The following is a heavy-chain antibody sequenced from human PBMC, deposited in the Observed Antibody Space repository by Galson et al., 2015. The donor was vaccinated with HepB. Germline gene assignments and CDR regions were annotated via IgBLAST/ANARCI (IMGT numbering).Heavy chain of an antibody. J-gene: IGHJ3*02. Sequence: SLRLSCAASGFTFSTYEMHWVRQAPGKGLEWVSYISSSGGTVYYADSVQGRFSISRDNVKNSLFLQMNSLRAEDTAIYYCARLKDLYYYDSGGYWGAFDIWGQGTMVTVSS. CDR2: ISSSGGTV. CDR3: ARLKDLYYYDSGGYWGAFDI. CDR1: GFTFSTYE. V-gene: IGHV3-48*03. D-gene: IGHD3-22*01.